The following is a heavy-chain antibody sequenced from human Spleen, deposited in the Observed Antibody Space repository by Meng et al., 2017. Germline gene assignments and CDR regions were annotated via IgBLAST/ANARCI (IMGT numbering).Heavy chain of an antibody. CDR3: ARDADWVIFDH. V-gene: IGHV3-74*01. CDR2: INPDGTTA. CDR1: GFTFTAYA. D-gene: IGHD3-9*01. J-gene: IGHJ4*02. Sequence: GGSLRLSCAASGFTFTAYAMHWVRQAPGKGLVWVSRINPDGTTANYADSVKGRFTISRDDAKNTVYLQMNSLRAEDTAVYYCARDADWVIFDHWGQGALVTVSS.